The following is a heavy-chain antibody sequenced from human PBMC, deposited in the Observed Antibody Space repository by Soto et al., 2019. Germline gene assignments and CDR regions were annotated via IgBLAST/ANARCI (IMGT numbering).Heavy chain of an antibody. J-gene: IGHJ5*02. Sequence: PSGTLALTCAFSGCSISSGYYLGWIRQPPGKGLEWIVSIYHSGSTYYNPSLKSRVTISLDTSKNQSSLKLSSVTAADTAVYYCARDLVEVVTPENWFDPWGQGTLVTSPQ. D-gene: IGHD2-21*02. CDR3: ARDLVEVVTPENWFDP. CDR2: IYHSGST. V-gene: IGHV4-38-2*02. CDR1: GCSISSGYY.